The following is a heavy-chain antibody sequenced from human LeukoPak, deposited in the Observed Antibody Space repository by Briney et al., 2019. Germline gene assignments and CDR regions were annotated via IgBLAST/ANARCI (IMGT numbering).Heavy chain of an antibody. CDR1: GFTFSDYY. Sequence: GGSLRLSCAASGFTFSDYYMSWIRQAPGKGLEWVSYISSSGSTIYYADSVKGRFTISRDNAKNSLYLQMNSLRAEDTAVYYCSFSMIRGVIGTYYFDYWGQGTLVTVSS. J-gene: IGHJ4*02. V-gene: IGHV3-11*01. CDR2: ISSSGSTI. CDR3: SFSMIRGVIGTYYFDY. D-gene: IGHD3-10*01.